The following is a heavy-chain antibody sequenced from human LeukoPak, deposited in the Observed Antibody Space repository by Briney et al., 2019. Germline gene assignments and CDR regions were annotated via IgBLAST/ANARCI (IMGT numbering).Heavy chain of an antibody. CDR3: AKDAQPRSRWFDP. V-gene: IGHV3-7*03. D-gene: IGHD3-16*01. J-gene: IGHJ5*02. Sequence: PGGSLRLSCAASGFIFKDYWMIWDRQAPGKGLEWVANIKQDGSEKYYVDSVKGRFTISRDNAKNSLYLQMNTLRAEDTAMYYCAKDAQPRSRWFDPWGQGTLVTVSS. CDR1: GFIFKDYW. CDR2: IKQDGSEK.